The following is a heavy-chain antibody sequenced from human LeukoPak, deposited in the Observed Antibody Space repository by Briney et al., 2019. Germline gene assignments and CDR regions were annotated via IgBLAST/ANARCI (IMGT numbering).Heavy chain of an antibody. CDR1: GDSISSYY. D-gene: IGHD1-14*01. Sequence: PSETLSLTCTVSGDSISSYYWSWFRQPPGKGLQWIGYIYYSGSANYNPSLKSRVTISVDTSKNQFSLKLTSVTAADTAVYYCARVTSRLGWFDPWGQGTLVTVSS. CDR3: ARVTSRLGWFDP. J-gene: IGHJ5*02. V-gene: IGHV4-59*01. CDR2: IYYSGSA.